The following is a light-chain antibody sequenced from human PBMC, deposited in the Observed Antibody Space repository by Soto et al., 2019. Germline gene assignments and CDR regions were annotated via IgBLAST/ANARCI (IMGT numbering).Light chain of an antibody. V-gene: IGKV3-20*01. CDR1: QSISSSY. J-gene: IGKJ1*01. Sequence: EIVLTQSPGTLSLSPGERATLSCRASQSISSSYLAWYQQKPGQAPRLLIYGASKRATGIPDRFSGSGSGTDFTLTISRLESEDLAVYYRQQYGSAPAWTFGQGTKVEIK. CDR2: GAS. CDR3: QQYGSAPAWT.